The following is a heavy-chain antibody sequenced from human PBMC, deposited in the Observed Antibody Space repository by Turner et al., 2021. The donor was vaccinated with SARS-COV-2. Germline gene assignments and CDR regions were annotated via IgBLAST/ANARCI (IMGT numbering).Heavy chain of an antibody. D-gene: IGHD2-21*01. V-gene: IGHV1-69*17. CDR1: GGTFSTYA. CDR3: ATGVYDCSSDCYQRSFDL. Sequence: QVQLVQSGAEVKHPGSSVKVSCKASGGTFSTYAISLVRQATGQGLQWLGRIIPLLGIANYVQKFQGRVTITADKATSTAYMEMSRVRSEDTALYYCATGVYDCSSDCYQRSFDLWGQGTMVTVSS. CDR2: IIPLLGIA. J-gene: IGHJ5*01.